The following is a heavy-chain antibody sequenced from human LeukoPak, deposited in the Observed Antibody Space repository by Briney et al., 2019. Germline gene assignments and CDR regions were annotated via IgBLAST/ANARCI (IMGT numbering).Heavy chain of an antibody. Sequence: GGSLRLSCAASGFTFSSYWMNWARQAPGKGLEWVANIKQAGSEKYYVDSVKGRFTISRDDAKNSLYLQMNSLRAEDTAVYYCARDSGTSCTGGSCYSYPDLWGQGTLVTVSS. D-gene: IGHD2-15*01. CDR1: GFTFSSYW. CDR3: ARDSGTSCTGGSCYSYPDL. CDR2: IKQAGSEK. J-gene: IGHJ4*02. V-gene: IGHV3-7*05.